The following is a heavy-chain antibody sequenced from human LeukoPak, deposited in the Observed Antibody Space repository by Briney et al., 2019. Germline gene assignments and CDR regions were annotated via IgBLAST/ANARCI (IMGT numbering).Heavy chain of an antibody. Sequence: SETLSLTSTLSRGSLSTSNYYGGWVRQPPGTALEWMGYIFYSVRTYYSPSLKSRVTISLDTSRNQFSLKLNSVTAADTAVYYCAKSNGYGLIDIGGQGTMVTFSA. J-gene: IGHJ3*02. CDR3: AKSNGYGLIDI. CDR1: RGSLSTSNYY. CDR2: IFYSVRT. V-gene: IGHV4-39*07. D-gene: IGHD3-22*01.